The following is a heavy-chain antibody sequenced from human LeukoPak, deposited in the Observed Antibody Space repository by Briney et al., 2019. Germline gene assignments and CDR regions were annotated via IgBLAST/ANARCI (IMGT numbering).Heavy chain of an antibody. Sequence: GGSLRHSCAASGFTFSSYGMHWVRQAPGKGLEWVAVISYDGSNKYYADSVKGRFTISRDNSKNTLYLQMNSLRAEDTAVYYCAKEPGYYFDYWGQGTLVTVSS. D-gene: IGHD1-14*01. CDR2: ISYDGSNK. CDR1: GFTFSSYG. J-gene: IGHJ4*02. V-gene: IGHV3-30*18. CDR3: AKEPGYYFDY.